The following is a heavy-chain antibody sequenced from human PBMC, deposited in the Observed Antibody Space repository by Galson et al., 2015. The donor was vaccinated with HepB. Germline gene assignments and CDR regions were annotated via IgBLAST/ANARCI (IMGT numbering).Heavy chain of an antibody. D-gene: IGHD6-6*01. Sequence: SVKVSCKASGYTFIKHGISWVRQAPGQGLAWVGWISAYNDNTNYAQKLQGRVTMTTDTSTSTAYMELRSLRSDDTAVYYCARARYSSSPPDFWGQGTLVTVSS. CDR1: GYTFIKHG. CDR2: ISAYNDNT. CDR3: ARARYSSSPPDF. V-gene: IGHV1-18*01. J-gene: IGHJ4*02.